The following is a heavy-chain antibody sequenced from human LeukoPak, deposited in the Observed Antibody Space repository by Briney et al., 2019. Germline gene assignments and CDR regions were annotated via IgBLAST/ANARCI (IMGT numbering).Heavy chain of an antibody. Sequence: GSLRLSCAASGFAFSGYSMNWIRQPPGKGLEWIGEINHSGSTNYNPSLKSRVTISVDTSKNQFSLKLSSVTAADTAVYYCASLGGPIAVAGTGYWGQGTLVTVSS. J-gene: IGHJ4*02. CDR2: INHSGST. D-gene: IGHD6-19*01. CDR3: ASLGGPIAVAGTGY. V-gene: IGHV4-34*01. CDR1: GFAFSGYS.